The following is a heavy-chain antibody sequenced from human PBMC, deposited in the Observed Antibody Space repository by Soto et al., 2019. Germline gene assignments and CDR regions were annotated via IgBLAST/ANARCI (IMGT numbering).Heavy chain of an antibody. J-gene: IGHJ4*02. D-gene: IGHD1-26*01. CDR2: IVVGSGNT. CDR3: AADNPVIVGATRYYFDY. Sequence: SVKVSCKASGFTFTSSAVQWVRQARGQRLEWIGWIVVGSGNTNYAQKFQERVTITRDMSTSTAYMELSSLRSEDTAVYYCAADNPVIVGATRYYFDYWGQGTLVTVYS. V-gene: IGHV1-58*01. CDR1: GFTFTSSA.